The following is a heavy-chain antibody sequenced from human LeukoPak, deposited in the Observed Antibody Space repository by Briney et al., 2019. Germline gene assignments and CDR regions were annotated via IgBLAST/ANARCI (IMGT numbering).Heavy chain of an antibody. CDR3: VKDRANWGHSGDY. CDR2: VSGSGATT. CDR1: GFTFNNYA. J-gene: IGHJ4*02. Sequence: GGSLRLSCADSGFTFNNYAMTWVRQAPGKGLEWVAAVSGSGATTYHGDSVKGRFSISRDNSKTTLYLQMNSLRVEDTAIYYCVKDRANWGHSGDYWGQGARVTVSS. D-gene: IGHD7-27*01. V-gene: IGHV3-23*01.